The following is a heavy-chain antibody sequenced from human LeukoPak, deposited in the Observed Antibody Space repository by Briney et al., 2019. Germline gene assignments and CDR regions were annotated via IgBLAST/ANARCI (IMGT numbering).Heavy chain of an antibody. CDR1: GYSLSSGYY. D-gene: IGHD6-6*01. CDR3: AREYSSSHYYYYMDV. J-gene: IGHJ6*03. CDR2: IYHSGST. Sequence: PSETLSLTCTVSGYSLSSGYYWGWIRQPPGKGLEWIGSIYHSGSTYYNPSLKSRVTISVDTSKNQFSLKLSSVTAADTAVYYCAREYSSSHYYYYMDVWGKGTTVTVSS. V-gene: IGHV4-38-2*02.